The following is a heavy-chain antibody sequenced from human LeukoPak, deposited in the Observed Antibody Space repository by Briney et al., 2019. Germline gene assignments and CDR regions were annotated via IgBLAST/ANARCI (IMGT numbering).Heavy chain of an antibody. CDR2: VNTYNDKT. V-gene: IGHV1-8*03. CDR3: ARGRRLRGVASRPLYYYYYMDV. D-gene: IGHD3-10*01. CDR1: GYTFNTFD. Sequence: ASVKLSCKASGYTFNTFDINWVRQATGQGPEWMGWVNTYNDKTVYAPKFQGRVSISSNNSINTAYMEFSGLKSDDTAVYYCARGRRLRGVASRPLYYYYYMDVWGGGTTVTVSS. J-gene: IGHJ6*03.